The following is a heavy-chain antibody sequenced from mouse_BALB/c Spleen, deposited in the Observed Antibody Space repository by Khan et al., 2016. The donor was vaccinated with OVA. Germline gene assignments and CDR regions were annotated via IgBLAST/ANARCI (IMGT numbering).Heavy chain of an antibody. Sequence: EVQLQESGPGLVKPSQSLSLTCTVTGYSITSGYGWNWLRQFPGNQLEWMGYISYSGSTNYNPSLKSRISITRDTSKNQFFLQLNSVTTEDTATYYCARTARIKYWGKGTTLTVSS. CDR3: ARTARIKY. D-gene: IGHD1-2*01. V-gene: IGHV3-2*02. J-gene: IGHJ2*01. CDR2: ISYSGST. CDR1: GYSITSGYG.